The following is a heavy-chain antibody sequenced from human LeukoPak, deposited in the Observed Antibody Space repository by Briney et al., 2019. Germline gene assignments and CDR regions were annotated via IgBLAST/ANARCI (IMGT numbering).Heavy chain of an antibody. Sequence: SVKVSCKASGGTFSSYAISWVRQAPGQGLKWMGGIIPIFGTANYAQKFQGRVTITADESTSTAYMELSSLRSEDTAVYYCARDLEHSSSSLGPGDYWGQGTLVTVSS. CDR1: GGTFSSYA. CDR3: ARDLEHSSSSLGPGDY. J-gene: IGHJ4*02. CDR2: IIPIFGTA. V-gene: IGHV1-69*13. D-gene: IGHD6-6*01.